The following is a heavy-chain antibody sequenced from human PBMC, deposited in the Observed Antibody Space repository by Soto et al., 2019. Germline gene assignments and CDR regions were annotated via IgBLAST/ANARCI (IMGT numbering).Heavy chain of an antibody. CDR1: GGSISSYY. Sequence: SETLSLTCTVSGGSISSYYWSWIRQPPGKGLEWIGYIYYSGSTNYSPSLKSRVTISVDTSKNQFSLKLSSVTAADTAVYYCARHPCSSTSCPFDYWGQGTLVTVSS. D-gene: IGHD2-2*01. CDR3: ARHPCSSTSCPFDY. V-gene: IGHV4-59*08. CDR2: IYYSGST. J-gene: IGHJ4*02.